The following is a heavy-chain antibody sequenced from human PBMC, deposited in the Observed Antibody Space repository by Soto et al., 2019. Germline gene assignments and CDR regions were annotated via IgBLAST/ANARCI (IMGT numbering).Heavy chain of an antibody. D-gene: IGHD6-13*01. Sequence: SETLSLTCTVSGGSISSGDYYWSWIRQPPGKGLEWIGYIYYSGSTYYNPSLKSRVTISVDTSKNQFSLKLSSVTAADTAVYYCARSSRDSSSWYYFDYWGQGTLVTVSS. CDR3: ARSSRDSSSWYYFDY. J-gene: IGHJ4*02. CDR1: GGSISSGDYY. CDR2: IYYSGST. V-gene: IGHV4-30-4*01.